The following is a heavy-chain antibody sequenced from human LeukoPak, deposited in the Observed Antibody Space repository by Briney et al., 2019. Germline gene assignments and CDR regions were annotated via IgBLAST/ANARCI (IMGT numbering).Heavy chain of an antibody. D-gene: IGHD3-3*01. J-gene: IGHJ4*02. Sequence: SETLSLTCAVYVGSLSGYYWSWIRQPPGKGLEWIGEINHSGSTNYNPSLKSRVTISVDTSKNQFSLKLSSVTAADTAVYYCTSDLVTRLAFWSGSPGSVDYWGQGTLVTVSS. CDR2: INHSGST. V-gene: IGHV4-34*01. CDR3: TSDLVTRLAFWSGSPGSVDY. CDR1: VGSLSGYY.